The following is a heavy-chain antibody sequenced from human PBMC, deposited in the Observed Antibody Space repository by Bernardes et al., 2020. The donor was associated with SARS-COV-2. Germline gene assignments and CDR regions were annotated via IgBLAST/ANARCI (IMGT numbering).Heavy chain of an antibody. V-gene: IGHV4-38-2*02. J-gene: IGHJ4*02. CDR3: ARDGGFFEIDY. CDR2: ISHTGNT. D-gene: IGHD3-3*01. Sequence: SETLSLTCAVSGYSISSGFYWGWFRQPPGKVMEWIGSISHTGNTYYIPSLKSRITISADTSKNQYSLKLSSVTAADTAVYYCARDGGFFEIDYWGQGKLVTVSS. CDR1: GYSISSGFY.